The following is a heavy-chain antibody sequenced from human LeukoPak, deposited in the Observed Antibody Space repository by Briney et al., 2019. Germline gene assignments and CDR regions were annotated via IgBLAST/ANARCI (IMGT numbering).Heavy chain of an antibody. D-gene: IGHD1-7*01. CDR3: ARGVTETTRWFDP. Sequence: PGGSLRLSCAASGFTFNTYSMSWVRQAPGKGLEWVSIISRTSESIFYADSVKGRFTISRDNAKNSLYLQMNGLRAEDTAAYYCARGVTETTRWFDPWGQGTLVTVSS. V-gene: IGHV3-21*01. J-gene: IGHJ5*02. CDR1: GFTFNTYS. CDR2: ISRTSESI.